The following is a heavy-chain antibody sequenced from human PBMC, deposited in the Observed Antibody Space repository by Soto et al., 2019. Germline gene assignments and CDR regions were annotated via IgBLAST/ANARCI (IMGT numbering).Heavy chain of an antibody. CDR3: AKGFSSGLYVDS. CDR1: GDSVSSDAYY. D-gene: IGHD6-19*01. J-gene: IGHJ5*02. Sequence: SETLSLTCSVSGDSVSSDAYYWTWIRQPPGKTPEWVGFILSSGGTSTNPSLRSRLSMSVDTARNQFSMRLTSVTAADTGVYFCAKGFSSGLYVDSWGRGTQVTVSS. CDR2: ILSSGGT. V-gene: IGHV4-61*08.